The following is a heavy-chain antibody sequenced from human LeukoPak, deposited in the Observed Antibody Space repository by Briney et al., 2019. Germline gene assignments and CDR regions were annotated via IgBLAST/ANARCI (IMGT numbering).Heavy chain of an antibody. CDR3: AKALRYDILTGTRDAFDI. CDR2: ISGSGGST. Sequence: GGSLRLSCAASGFTFSSYAMSWVRQAPGKGLEWVSAISGSGGSTYYADSVKGRFTISRDNSKNTLYLQMNSLRAEDTAVYYCAKALRYDILTGTRDAFDIWGQGTMVTVSS. CDR1: GFTFSSYA. D-gene: IGHD3-9*01. V-gene: IGHV3-23*01. J-gene: IGHJ3*02.